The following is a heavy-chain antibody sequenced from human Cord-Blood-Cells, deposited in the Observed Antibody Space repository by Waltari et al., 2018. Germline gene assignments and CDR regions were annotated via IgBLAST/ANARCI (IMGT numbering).Heavy chain of an antibody. J-gene: IGHJ2*01. CDR1: GYTYPSYD. Sequence: QVQLLQSGAAVKKPGASVKVSCKASGYTYPSYDINWVRQATGQGLEWVGWKNPNSGNTGYAQKFQGRVTMTRNTSISTAYMELSSLRSEDTAVYYCARGLWGDYVHFDLWGRGTLVTVSS. V-gene: IGHV1-8*01. CDR2: KNPNSGNT. D-gene: IGHD4-17*01. CDR3: ARGLWGDYVHFDL.